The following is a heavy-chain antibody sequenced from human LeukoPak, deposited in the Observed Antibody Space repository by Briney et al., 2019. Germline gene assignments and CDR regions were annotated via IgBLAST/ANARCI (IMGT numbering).Heavy chain of an antibody. CDR2: ISGSGGST. CDR1: GFTCSNYA. J-gene: IGHJ6*02. Sequence: PGEPLRLSCAASGFTCSNYAMSWVRQAPGKGLEWVSAISGSGGSTYYADSVKGRFTISRDNSKNTLYLQMNSLRAEDTAVYYCAKVSVWSGYYSGMDVWGQGTTVTVSS. V-gene: IGHV3-23*01. CDR3: AKVSVWSGYYSGMDV. D-gene: IGHD3-3*01.